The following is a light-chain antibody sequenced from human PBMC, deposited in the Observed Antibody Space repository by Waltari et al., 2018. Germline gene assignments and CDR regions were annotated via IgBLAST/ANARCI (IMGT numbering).Light chain of an antibody. CDR2: EVN. V-gene: IGLV2-23*02. Sequence: QSALTQPASVSGSPGQSITISCTGTSSDVGRYVLVSWYQQHPGQAPKLMIYEVNKRPSGVSDRCSVAKSGSTSFLTVSGLQAEGEAHYYYCSYAGSSVFRGRFGGGTKLTVL. CDR1: SSDVGRYVL. CDR3: CSYAGSSVFRGR. J-gene: IGLJ2*01.